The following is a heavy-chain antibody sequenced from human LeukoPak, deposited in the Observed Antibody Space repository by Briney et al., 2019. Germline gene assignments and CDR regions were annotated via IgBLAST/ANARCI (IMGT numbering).Heavy chain of an antibody. J-gene: IGHJ4*02. Sequence: PAGSLRLSCAASGFTFSTYSRTWIRQPPGKGLQWVSGISTSGDRTYYADSVKGRFTISRDNSKNTPYLQMNSLRAEDTAEYYCARSAVGTSCCTAVDYWGQGTLVTVSS. D-gene: IGHD1-26*01. V-gene: IGHV3-23*01. CDR2: ISTSGDRT. CDR3: ARSAVGTSCCTAVDY. CDR1: GFTFSTYS.